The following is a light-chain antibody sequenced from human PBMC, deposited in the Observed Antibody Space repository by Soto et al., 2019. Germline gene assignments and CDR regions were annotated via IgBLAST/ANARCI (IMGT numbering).Light chain of an antibody. CDR3: AARDGSLNGWV. J-gene: IGLJ2*01. V-gene: IGLV1-44*01. CDR2: SND. Sequence: QSVLTQAPSASGTPGQRVTISCSGRSSNIGSNTVSWYQQVPGTAPKLLIYSNDQRPSGVPDRFSGSKSGTSASLAIGGLQSEDEADYYCAARDGSLNGWVFGGGTKLTVL. CDR1: SSNIGSNT.